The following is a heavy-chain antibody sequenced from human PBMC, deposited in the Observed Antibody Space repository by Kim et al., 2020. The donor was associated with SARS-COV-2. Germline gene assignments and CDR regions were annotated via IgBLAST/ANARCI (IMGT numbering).Heavy chain of an antibody. CDR2: ISAYNGNT. Sequence: ASVKVSCKASGYTFTSYGISWVRQAPGQGLEWMGWISAYNGNTNYAQKLQGRVTMTTDTSTSTAYMELRSLRSDDTAVYYCARENRRYSSGWYGYWGQGTLVTVSS. CDR3: ARENRRYSSGWYGY. D-gene: IGHD6-19*01. CDR1: GYTFTSYG. J-gene: IGHJ4*02. V-gene: IGHV1-18*04.